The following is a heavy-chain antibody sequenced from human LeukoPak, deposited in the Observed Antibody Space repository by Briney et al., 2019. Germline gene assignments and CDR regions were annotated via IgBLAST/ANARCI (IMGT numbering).Heavy chain of an antibody. Sequence: SETLSLTCTVSGGSISSGSYYWSWIRQPAGKGLEWIGRIYTSGSTNYNPSLKSRVTMSVDTSKNQFSLKLSSVTAADTAVYYCARDAGYCSGGSCYSGYYYYYMDVWGKGTTVTISS. J-gene: IGHJ6*03. CDR2: IYTSGST. CDR1: GGSISSGSYY. D-gene: IGHD2-15*01. V-gene: IGHV4-61*02. CDR3: ARDAGYCSGGSCYSGYYYYYMDV.